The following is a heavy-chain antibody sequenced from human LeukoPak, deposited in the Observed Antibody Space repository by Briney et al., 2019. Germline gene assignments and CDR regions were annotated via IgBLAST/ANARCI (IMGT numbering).Heavy chain of an antibody. CDR2: ISSNGGST. V-gene: IGHV3-64*01. J-gene: IGHJ4*02. Sequence: GGSLRLSCAASGFTFSSYAMHWVRQAPGKGLEFVSVISSNGGSTYYANSVRGRFTISRDNSKNTLYLQMGSLRAEDMAVYYCARDGYCSSTSCPWAYFDFWGQGTLVTVSS. D-gene: IGHD2-2*01. CDR3: ARDGYCSSTSCPWAYFDF. CDR1: GFTFSSYA.